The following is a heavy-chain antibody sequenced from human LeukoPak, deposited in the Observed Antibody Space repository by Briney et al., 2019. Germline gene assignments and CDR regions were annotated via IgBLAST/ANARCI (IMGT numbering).Heavy chain of an antibody. D-gene: IGHD1-26*01. J-gene: IGHJ4*02. CDR3: ARPGRGGTYSFDY. CDR1: GYIFTLYW. CDR2: IHPDDSDT. V-gene: IGHV5-51*01. Sequence: GESLKISCTGSGYIFTLYWIGWVRQMPGKGLEWMGFIHPDDSDTRYSPSFQGQVTTSVDKSINTAYLQWSSLKASDTAMYFCARPGRGGTYSFDYWGQGTLVTVSP.